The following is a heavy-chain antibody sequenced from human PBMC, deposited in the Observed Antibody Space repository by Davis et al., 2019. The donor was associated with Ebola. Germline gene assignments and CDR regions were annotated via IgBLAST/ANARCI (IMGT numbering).Heavy chain of an antibody. D-gene: IGHD2-15*01. CDR1: GYTFTGYY. CDR3: ARDRVCSGATCYAYFDF. Sequence: AASVKVSCKASGYTFTGYYIHWVRQDPGQGLEWMGWINPNSGDTKYSQKFQGWVTMTRDTPINTAYMELNRLTSDDTAVYYCARDRVCSGATCYAYFDFWGQGTLVTVSS. J-gene: IGHJ4*02. CDR2: INPNSGDT. V-gene: IGHV1-2*04.